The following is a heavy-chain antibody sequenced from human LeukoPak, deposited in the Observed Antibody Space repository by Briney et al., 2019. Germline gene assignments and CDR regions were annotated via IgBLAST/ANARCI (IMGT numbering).Heavy chain of an antibody. J-gene: IGHJ3*02. CDR2: ISYDGSNK. D-gene: IGHD6-19*01. CDR3: AKGGGGSGWDDAFDI. CDR1: GFTFSSYG. Sequence: PGGSLRHSCAASGFTFSSYGMHWVRQAPGKGLEGVAVISYDGSNKYYADSVKGRSTISRDNSKNTLYLQMNSLRAEDTAVYYCAKGGGGSGWDDAFDIWGQGTMVTVSS. V-gene: IGHV3-30*18.